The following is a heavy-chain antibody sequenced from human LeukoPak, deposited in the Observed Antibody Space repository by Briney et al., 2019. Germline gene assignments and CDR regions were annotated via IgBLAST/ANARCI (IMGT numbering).Heavy chain of an antibody. Sequence: PGGSLRLSCAASGFTVSSNYMNWVRQAPGKGLEWDSSISSSSSYIYYADSVKGRFTISRDNAKNSLYLQMNSLRAEDTAVYYCARGLSDAFDIWGQGTMVTVSS. V-gene: IGHV3-21*01. CDR1: GFTVSSNY. CDR2: ISSSSSYI. D-gene: IGHD2/OR15-2a*01. CDR3: ARGLSDAFDI. J-gene: IGHJ3*02.